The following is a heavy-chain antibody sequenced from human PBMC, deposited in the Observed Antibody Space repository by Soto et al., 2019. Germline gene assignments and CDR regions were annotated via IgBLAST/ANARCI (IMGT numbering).Heavy chain of an antibody. J-gene: IGHJ4*02. Sequence: SETLSLTCTVSGGSISSSSYYWGWIRQPPGKGLEWIGSIYYSGSTYYNPSLKSRVTISVDTSKNQFSLKLSSVTAADTAVYYCATYSSSWYVVYWGQGTLVTVPS. CDR2: IYYSGST. CDR1: GGSISSSSYY. CDR3: ATYSSSWYVVY. D-gene: IGHD6-13*01. V-gene: IGHV4-39*01.